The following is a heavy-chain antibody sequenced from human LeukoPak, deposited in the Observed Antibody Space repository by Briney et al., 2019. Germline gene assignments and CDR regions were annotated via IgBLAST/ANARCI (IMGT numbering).Heavy chain of an antibody. CDR3: SARLMITSGGVFVSNDY. D-gene: IGHD3-16*02. CDR1: GFTFSDYV. Sequence: GGTLRLSCTASGFTFSDYVMGWVRQGPGKGLEWVSPIRGRGSGTNYADSVKGRFTISRDNSKNTLYLQMNSLRGEDTAVYYWSARLMITSGGVFVSNDYWGQGTLVTVSS. CDR2: IRGRGSGT. V-gene: IGHV3-23*01. J-gene: IGHJ4*02.